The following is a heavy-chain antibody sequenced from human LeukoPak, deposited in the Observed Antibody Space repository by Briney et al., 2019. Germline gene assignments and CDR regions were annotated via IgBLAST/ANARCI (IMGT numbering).Heavy chain of an antibody. Sequence: SETLSPTCAVSGGSISRSNWWSWVRQPPGKGLEWIGDILHSGDTKYNASLRSRLTISLDKSRNQFSLQLSSVTAADTAVYYCAGYNIPYTFEFWGPGTVVTVSS. CDR2: ILHSGDT. D-gene: IGHD1-14*01. V-gene: IGHV4-4*02. CDR3: AGYNIPYTFEF. CDR1: GGSISRSNW. J-gene: IGHJ4*02.